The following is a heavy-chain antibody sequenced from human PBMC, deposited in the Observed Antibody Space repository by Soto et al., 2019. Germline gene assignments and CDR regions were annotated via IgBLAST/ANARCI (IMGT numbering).Heavy chain of an antibody. CDR2: ITWNGDSS. J-gene: IGHJ3*01. V-gene: IGHV3-43*01. D-gene: IGHD1-26*01. CDR3: VKGGKFKAFDV. CDR1: GLNLIDYT. Sequence: GGSLRLSCVASGLNLIDYTMHWVRQVPGKGLEWVSLITWNGDSSDYADSVKGRFTVSRDNTKNSLYLQMNSLSIDDTVLYFCVKGGKFKAFDVWGQGTLVTVSS.